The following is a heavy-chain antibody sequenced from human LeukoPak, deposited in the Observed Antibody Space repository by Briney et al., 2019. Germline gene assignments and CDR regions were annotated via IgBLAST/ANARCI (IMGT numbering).Heavy chain of an antibody. Sequence: ASVKVSCKASGGTFSSYAISWVRQAPGQGLEWMGGIIPIFGTANYAQKFQGRVTITADESTSTAYMELSSLRSEDTAVYYCARRDYYDFSFDPWGQGTLVTVSS. CDR3: ARRDYYDFSFDP. V-gene: IGHV1-69*13. CDR2: IIPIFGTA. D-gene: IGHD3-3*01. CDR1: GGTFSSYA. J-gene: IGHJ5*02.